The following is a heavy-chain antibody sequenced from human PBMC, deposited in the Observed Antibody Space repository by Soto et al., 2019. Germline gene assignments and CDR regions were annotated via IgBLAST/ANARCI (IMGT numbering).Heavy chain of an antibody. CDR2: IYYSGST. CDR1: GGSITSGGYY. V-gene: IGHV4-31*03. CDR3: ARDLWEKYQLLTSPIENYYYYYMDV. D-gene: IGHD2-2*01. J-gene: IGHJ6*03. Sequence: PSETLSLTCTVSGGSITSGGYYWSWIRQHPGKGLEWIGYIYYSGSTYSNPSLKSRVTISVDTSKNQFSLKLSSVTAADTAVYYCARDLWEKYQLLTSPIENYYYYYMDVWGKGTTVTVSS.